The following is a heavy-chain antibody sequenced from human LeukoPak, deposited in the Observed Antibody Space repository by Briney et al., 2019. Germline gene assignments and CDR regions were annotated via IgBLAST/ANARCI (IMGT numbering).Heavy chain of an antibody. J-gene: IGHJ4*02. Sequence: SETLSLTCTVSGGSISSYYWSWIRQPAGKGLEWIGRIYTSGSTNYNPSLKSRATMSVDTSKNQFSLKLSSVTAADTAVYYCARGGSNWNPFDYWGQGTLVTVSS. CDR2: IYTSGST. V-gene: IGHV4-4*07. CDR3: ARGGSNWNPFDY. CDR1: GGSISSYY. D-gene: IGHD1-1*01.